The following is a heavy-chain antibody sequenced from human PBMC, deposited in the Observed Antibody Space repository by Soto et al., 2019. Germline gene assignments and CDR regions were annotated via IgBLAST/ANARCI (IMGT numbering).Heavy chain of an antibody. D-gene: IGHD1-1*01. Sequence: VGSLRLSCTASTFNFNVYSMTWVRPPPGKGLEWVAAISSSSGATTYYAESVKGRFTITEDNSKNTLFLQLNSLRGEDTAMYYCAQMNTMTTSAFDVWGPGAMVTVSS. CDR1: TFNFNVYS. CDR2: ISSSSGATT. CDR3: AQMNTMTTSAFDV. V-gene: IGHV3-23*01. J-gene: IGHJ3*01.